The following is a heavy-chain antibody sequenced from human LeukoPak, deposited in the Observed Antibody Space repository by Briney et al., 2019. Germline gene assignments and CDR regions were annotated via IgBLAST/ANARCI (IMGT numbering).Heavy chain of an antibody. CDR3: AQGYSTGWFPT. Sequence: GGSLRLSCAVSGFSVSSYGMSWVRQAPGRGLEWISAINVNGDTKYYADSVRGRFIISRDNSENTLYLQLNTLRTEATPVSYCAQGYSTGWFPTWGQGSLVSVSS. V-gene: IGHV3-23*01. J-gene: IGHJ5*02. D-gene: IGHD6-19*01. CDR2: INVNGDTK. CDR1: GFSVSSYG.